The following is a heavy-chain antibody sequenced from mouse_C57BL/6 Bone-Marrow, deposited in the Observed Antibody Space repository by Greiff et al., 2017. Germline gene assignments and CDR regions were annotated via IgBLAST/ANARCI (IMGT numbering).Heavy chain of an antibody. V-gene: IGHV14-2*01. J-gene: IGHJ1*03. CDR3: ALTMITTDWYFDV. D-gene: IGHD2-4*01. CDR1: GFNIKDYY. CDR2: IDPEDGET. Sequence: VQLKQPGAELVKPGASVKLSCTASGFNIKDYYMHWVKQRTEQGLEWIGRIDPEDGETKYAPKFQGKATITADTSSNTAYLQLSSLTSEDTAVYYCALTMITTDWYFDVWGTGTTVTVSS.